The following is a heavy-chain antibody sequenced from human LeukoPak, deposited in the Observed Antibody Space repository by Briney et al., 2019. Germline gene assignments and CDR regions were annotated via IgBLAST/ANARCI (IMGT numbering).Heavy chain of an antibody. CDR1: GYTFTSYD. J-gene: IGHJ4*02. CDR3: ARGLMVRGVNGNRPHGY. CDR2: MNPNSGNT. Sequence: ASVKVSCKASGYTFTSYDINWVRQATGQGLEWMVWMNPNSGNTGYAQKFQGRVTMTRNTSISTAYMELSSLRSEDTAVYYCARGLMVRGVNGNRPHGYWGQGTLVTVSS. D-gene: IGHD3-10*01. V-gene: IGHV1-8*01.